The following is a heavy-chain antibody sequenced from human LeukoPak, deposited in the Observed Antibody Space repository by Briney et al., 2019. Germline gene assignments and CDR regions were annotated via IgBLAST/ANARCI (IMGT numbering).Heavy chain of an antibody. Sequence: ASVKVSCKASGYTFTSYGISWVRQAPGQGLEWMGWISAYYGNTNYAQKLQGRVTTTTDTSTSTAYMELRSLRSDDTAVYYCARDSLYYYASYGMDVWGQGTTVTVSS. J-gene: IGHJ6*02. D-gene: IGHD3-10*01. V-gene: IGHV1-18*01. CDR2: ISAYYGNT. CDR3: ARDSLYYYASYGMDV. CDR1: GYTFTSYG.